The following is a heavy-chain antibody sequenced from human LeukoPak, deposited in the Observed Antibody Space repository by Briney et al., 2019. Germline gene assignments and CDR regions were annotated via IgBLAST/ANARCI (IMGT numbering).Heavy chain of an antibody. Sequence: PGGSLRLSCAASGFTFSSYWMHWVRQAPGKGLEWIGEISHSGSPNYNPSLKSRLTISVDLPKNQFSLDLRSVTAADTAVYYCARDAAAGYSLACWGQGTLVTVSS. V-gene: IGHV4-4*02. CDR1: GFTFSSYW. J-gene: IGHJ4*02. D-gene: IGHD6-13*01. CDR3: ARDAAAGYSLAC. CDR2: ISHSGSP.